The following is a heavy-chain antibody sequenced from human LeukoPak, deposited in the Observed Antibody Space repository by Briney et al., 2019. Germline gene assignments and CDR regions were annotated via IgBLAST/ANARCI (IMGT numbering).Heavy chain of an antibody. V-gene: IGHV3-48*03. CDR3: ARSYYDSSGYYYVDY. J-gene: IGHJ4*02. CDR1: GFTFSSYE. CDR2: ISSSGSTI. Sequence: GGSLRLSCAASGFTFSSYEMNWVRQAPGKGLEWVSYISSSGSTIYYADSVKGRFTISRDNAKSSLYLQMNSLRAEDTAVYYCARSYYDSSGYYYVDYWGQGTLVTVSS. D-gene: IGHD3-22*01.